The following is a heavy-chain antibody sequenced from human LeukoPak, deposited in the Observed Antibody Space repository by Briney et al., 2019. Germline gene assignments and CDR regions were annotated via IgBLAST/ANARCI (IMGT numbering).Heavy chain of an antibody. Sequence: SVKVSCKASGGTFSSNTISWVRQAPGQGLEWMGRIIPILGIANYAQKFQGRVTITADKSTSTAYMELSSLRSEDTAVYYCARGEQLRSFDPWGQGTLVTVSS. D-gene: IGHD6-6*01. CDR2: IIPILGIA. CDR3: ARGEQLRSFDP. V-gene: IGHV1-69*02. J-gene: IGHJ5*02. CDR1: GGTFSSNT.